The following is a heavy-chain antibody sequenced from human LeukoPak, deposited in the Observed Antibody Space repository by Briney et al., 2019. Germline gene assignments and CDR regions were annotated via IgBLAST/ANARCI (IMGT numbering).Heavy chain of an antibody. CDR1: GFTFSSYG. CDR2: IRYDGSNK. Sequence: PGGSLRLSCAASGFTFSSYGMHWVRQAPGKGLEWVAFIRYDGSNKYYADSVKGRFTISRDNSKNTLYLQMNSLRAEDTAVYYCARETLEQRDAFDIWGQGTMVTVSS. V-gene: IGHV3-30*02. CDR3: ARETLEQRDAFDI. D-gene: IGHD3-3*01. J-gene: IGHJ3*02.